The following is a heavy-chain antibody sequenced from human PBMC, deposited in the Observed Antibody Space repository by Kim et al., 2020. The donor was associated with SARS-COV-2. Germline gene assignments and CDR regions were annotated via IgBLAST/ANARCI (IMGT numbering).Heavy chain of an antibody. V-gene: IGHV4-4*07. D-gene: IGHD4-17*01. Sequence: NPARSGRVTMSLATSKNQFSLKLSSVTAADTALYYCARDSITPTTNWFDPWGQGTLVTVSS. J-gene: IGHJ5*02. CDR3: ARDSITPTTNWFDP.